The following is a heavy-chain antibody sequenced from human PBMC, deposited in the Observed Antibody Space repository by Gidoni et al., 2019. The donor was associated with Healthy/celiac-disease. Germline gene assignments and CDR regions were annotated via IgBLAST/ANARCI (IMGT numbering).Heavy chain of an antibody. D-gene: IGHD6-19*01. CDR3: ARRIAVAFDY. V-gene: IGHV1-18*04. Sequence: QVQLVQSGAEEKKTGTSLQVSCRASGYTFTSYGFSWVRQAPGQGLEWMGWISAYNGNTNYAQKLQGRVTMTTDTSTSTAYMELRSLRSDDTAAYYCARRIAVAFDYWGQGTLVTVSS. CDR1: GYTFTSYG. J-gene: IGHJ4*02. CDR2: ISAYNGNT.